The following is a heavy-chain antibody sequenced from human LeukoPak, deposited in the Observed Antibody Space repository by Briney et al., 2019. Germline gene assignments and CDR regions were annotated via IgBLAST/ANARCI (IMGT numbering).Heavy chain of an antibody. CDR3: AKGGYNWNYAAAFDI. Sequence: PGGSLRLSCAASGFTFSSYAMSWVRQAPGKWLECVSAISGSGGSTYYADSVKGRFTISRDNSKNTLYLQMNSLRAEDTAVYYCAKGGYNWNYAAAFDIWGQGTMVTVSS. D-gene: IGHD1-7*01. CDR2: ISGSGGST. V-gene: IGHV3-23*01. CDR1: GFTFSSYA. J-gene: IGHJ3*02.